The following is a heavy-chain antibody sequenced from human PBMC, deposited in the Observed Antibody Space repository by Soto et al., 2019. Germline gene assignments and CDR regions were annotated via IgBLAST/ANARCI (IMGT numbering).Heavy chain of an antibody. D-gene: IGHD3-10*01. CDR2: ISYDGSNK. CDR3: ARDGGYGSGSYPHYYYYGMDV. CDR1: GFTFSSYA. V-gene: IGHV3-30-3*01. Sequence: GGSLRLSCAASGFTFSSYAMHWVRQAPGRGLEWVAVISYDGSNKYYADSVKGRFTISRDNSKNTLYLQMNSLRAEDTAVYYCARDGGYGSGSYPHYYYYGMDVWGQGTTVTVSS. J-gene: IGHJ6*02.